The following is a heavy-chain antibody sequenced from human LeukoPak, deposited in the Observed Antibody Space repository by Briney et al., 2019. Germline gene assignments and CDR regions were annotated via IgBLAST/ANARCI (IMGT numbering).Heavy chain of an antibody. J-gene: IGHJ4*02. D-gene: IGHD3-10*01. CDR1: GYTFTGYY. CDR2: INPNGGGT. CDR3: ARVSSSGDYYDN. V-gene: IGHV1-2*02. Sequence: ASVKFSCKASGYTFTGYYMHWVRQAPGQGLEWMGWINPNGGGTNYAQKFQGRVTMTTDTSISTAYMELGGLRYDDTAVYYCARVSSSGDYYDNWVPGTLVTVSS.